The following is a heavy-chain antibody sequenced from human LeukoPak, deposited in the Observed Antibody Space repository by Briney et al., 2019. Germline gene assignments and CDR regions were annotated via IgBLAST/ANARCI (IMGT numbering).Heavy chain of an antibody. J-gene: IGHJ4*02. CDR2: IYYSGST. CDR3: ARERTIRWELLL. Sequence: SETLSLTCTVSGGSISSSSYYWGWIRQPPGKGLEWIGSIYYSGSTYYNPSLKSRVTISVDTSKNQFSLKLSSVTAADTAVYYCARERTIRWELLLWGQGTLVTVSS. V-gene: IGHV4-39*07. CDR1: GGSISSSSYY. D-gene: IGHD1-26*01.